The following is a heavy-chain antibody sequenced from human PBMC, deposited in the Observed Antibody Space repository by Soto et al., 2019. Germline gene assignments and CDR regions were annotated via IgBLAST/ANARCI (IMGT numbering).Heavy chain of an antibody. CDR2: IYPGDSET. CDR1: GYTFSSCW. CDR3: ARVRGCSGGTCYPFDY. V-gene: IGHV5-51*03. Sequence: EVQLVQSGAEVKKPGESLRISCKGSGYTFSSCWIAWVRQMPGKGLEWMGIIYPGDSETRITPSFQGQVTISADKSINTAYLQWSSLRASDTAIYYCARVRGCSGGTCYPFDYWGQGTLVTVSS. J-gene: IGHJ4*02. D-gene: IGHD2-15*01.